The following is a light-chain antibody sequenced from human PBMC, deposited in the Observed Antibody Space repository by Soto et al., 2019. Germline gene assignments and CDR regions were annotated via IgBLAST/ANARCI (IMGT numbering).Light chain of an antibody. CDR2: DAS. V-gene: IGKV3-20*01. Sequence: PGERATLSRRASQSVSSSSLAWYQQKRGQAPRLLIHDASSRATGIPDRFSGSGSGTDFTLTISRLEPEDFAVYYCQQYGGSPRTFGQGTKVDIK. J-gene: IGKJ1*01. CDR3: QQYGGSPRT. CDR1: QSVSSSS.